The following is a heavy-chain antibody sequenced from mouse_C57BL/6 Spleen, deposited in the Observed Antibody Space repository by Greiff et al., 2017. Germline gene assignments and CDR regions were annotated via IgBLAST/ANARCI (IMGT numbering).Heavy chain of an antibody. D-gene: IGHD1-1*01. J-gene: IGHJ4*01. Sequence: DVKLVESGGGLVKPGGSLKLSCAASGFTFSSYAMSWVRQTPEKRLEWVATISDGGSYTYYPDNVKGRFTISRDNAKNNLYLQMSHLKSEDTAMYYCARGSPLRYAMDYWGQGTPVTVSS. V-gene: IGHV5-4*03. CDR2: ISDGGSYT. CDR3: ARGSPLRYAMDY. CDR1: GFTFSSYA.